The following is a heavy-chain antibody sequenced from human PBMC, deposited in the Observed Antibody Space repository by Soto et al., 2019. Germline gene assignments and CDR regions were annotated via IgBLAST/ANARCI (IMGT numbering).Heavy chain of an antibody. Sequence: QLQLQESGPGLVKPSETLSLTCTVSGGSISSSSYYWGWIRQPPGKGLEWIGSIYYSGSTYYNPSLKSRVPISVDTSKNQFSLKLSSVTAADTAVYYCARRGFSYGSTYNWFDPWGQGTLVTVSS. V-gene: IGHV4-39*01. D-gene: IGHD5-18*01. CDR3: ARRGFSYGSTYNWFDP. CDR2: IYYSGST. CDR1: GGSISSSSYY. J-gene: IGHJ5*02.